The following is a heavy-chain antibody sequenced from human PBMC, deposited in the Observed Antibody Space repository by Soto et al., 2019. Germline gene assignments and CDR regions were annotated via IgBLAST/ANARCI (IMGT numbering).Heavy chain of an antibody. CDR1: GFTFTHYG. CDR3: ARTSPPYGYCDSSSCQNWSDH. CDR2: ISAYNGNT. D-gene: IGHD2-15*01. Sequence: QVQLVQSGAEVKQPGASVKVSCKASGFTFTHYGFSWVRQAPGQGLELMGWISAYNGNTYYAQKLQDRVTLTTDTSTSTVYMDLRSLRSDDTAMYYCARTSPPYGYCDSSSCQNWSDHWGQGTLVTVSS. V-gene: IGHV1-18*01. J-gene: IGHJ5*02.